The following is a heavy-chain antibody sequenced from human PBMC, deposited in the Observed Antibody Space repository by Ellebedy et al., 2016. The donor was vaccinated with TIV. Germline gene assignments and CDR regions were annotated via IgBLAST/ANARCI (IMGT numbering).Heavy chain of an antibody. CDR1: GFTFSSYT. V-gene: IGHV3-23*01. Sequence: GESLKISCGASGFTFSSYTMGWVRQAPGKGPQWVSDINEIGGKTYYADSVKGRFTVSRDNYKNILYLQMNSLKAEDTAVHYCAKYSLMGAAGPNYYFDLWGRGTLVTVSS. CDR3: AKYSLMGAAGPNYYFDL. CDR2: INEIGGKT. J-gene: IGHJ2*01. D-gene: IGHD6-13*01.